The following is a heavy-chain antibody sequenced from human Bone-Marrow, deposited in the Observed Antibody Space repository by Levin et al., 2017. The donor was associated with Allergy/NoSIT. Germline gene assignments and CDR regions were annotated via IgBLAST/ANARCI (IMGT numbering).Heavy chain of an antibody. J-gene: IGHJ6*02. CDR3: ARSNFGERILGHYFLLGMDV. CDR2: INENGDSI. Sequence: GGSLRLSCAASGFILSDHYMTWIRQAPGKGLEWVATINENGDSIYDADSVKGRLTISRDNPNNLLYLQMNSLRAEDTAVYFCARSNFGERILGHYFLLGMDVWGQGTTVTVSS. V-gene: IGHV3-11*01. D-gene: IGHD2-15*01. CDR1: GFILSDHY.